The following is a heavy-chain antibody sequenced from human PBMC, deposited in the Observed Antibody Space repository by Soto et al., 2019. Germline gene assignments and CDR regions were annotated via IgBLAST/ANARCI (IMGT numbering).Heavy chain of an antibody. V-gene: IGHV5-10-1*01. CDR3: ARVPKYYYDSSGYSP. CDR1: GYSFTSYW. J-gene: IGHJ4*02. D-gene: IGHD3-22*01. CDR2: IDPSDSYT. Sequence: GESLKISCKGSGYSFTSYWISWVRQMPGKGLEWMGRIDPSDSYTNYSPSFQGHVTISADKSISTAYLQWSSLKASDTAMYYCARVPKYYYDSSGYSPWGQGTLVTVSS.